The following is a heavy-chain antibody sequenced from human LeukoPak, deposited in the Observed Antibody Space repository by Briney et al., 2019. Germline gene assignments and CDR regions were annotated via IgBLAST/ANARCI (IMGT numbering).Heavy chain of an antibody. CDR1: GYTFTSYD. J-gene: IGHJ6*02. V-gene: IGHV1-8*01. CDR2: MNPNSGNT. CDR3: ARHPRYKPIVGEYQLLHRNRYSYYYYGMDV. Sequence: GASVKVSCKASGYTFTSYDINWVRQATGQGLEWMGWMNPNSGNTGYAQKFQGRVTMTRNTSISTAYMELSSLRSEDTAVYYCARHPRYKPIVGEYQLLHRNRYSYYYYGMDVWGQGTTVTVSS. D-gene: IGHD2-2*02.